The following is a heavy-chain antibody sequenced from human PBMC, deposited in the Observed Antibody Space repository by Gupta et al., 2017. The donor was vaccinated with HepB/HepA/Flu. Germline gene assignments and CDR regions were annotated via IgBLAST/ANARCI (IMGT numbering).Heavy chain of an antibody. J-gene: IGHJ6*03. D-gene: IGHD1-26*01. V-gene: IGHV3-21*01. CDR1: GFTFSSYS. CDR2: ISSSSSYI. CDR3: ARDGGRELPYYYMDV. Sequence: EVQLVESGGGLVKPGGSLRLSCAASGFTFSSYSMNWVRQAPGKGLEWVSSISSSSSYIYYADSVKGRFTISRDNAKNSLYLQMNSLRAEDTAVYYCARDGGRELPYYYMDVWGKGTTVTVSS.